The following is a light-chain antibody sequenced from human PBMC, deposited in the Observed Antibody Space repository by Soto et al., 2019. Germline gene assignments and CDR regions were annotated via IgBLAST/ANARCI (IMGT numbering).Light chain of an antibody. J-gene: IGLJ3*02. CDR3: QTWGTDVNWV. V-gene: IGLV4-69*01. CDR2: LNSDGSH. Sequence: QSVLTQSPSASASLGASVKLTCTLSSGHSHFAVAWHQHQPEKGPRFLVKLNSDGSHFRGAGIPDRFTGSSSGAERYLTISSLQSDDEADYFCQTWGTDVNWVFGAGTKLTVL. CDR1: SGHSHFA.